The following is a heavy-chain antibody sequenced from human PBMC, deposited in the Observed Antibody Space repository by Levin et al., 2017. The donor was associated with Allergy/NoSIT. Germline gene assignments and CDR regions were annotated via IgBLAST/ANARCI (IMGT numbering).Heavy chain of an antibody. CDR3: ARDAAWLQLEYGIFDN. Sequence: GSLRLSCAASGFSFTSYWMSWVRQAPGKGLEWVANIKQDGGEKNYVDSAKGRFTISRDNAYNSLYLQMNSLRVEDTAVYYCARDAAWLQLEYGIFDNWGQGTPVTVSS. D-gene: IGHD5-24*01. CDR1: GFSFTSYW. V-gene: IGHV3-7*01. J-gene: IGHJ4*02. CDR2: IKQDGGEK.